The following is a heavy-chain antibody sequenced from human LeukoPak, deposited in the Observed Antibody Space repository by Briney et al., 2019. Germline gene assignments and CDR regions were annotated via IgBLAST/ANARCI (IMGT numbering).Heavy chain of an antibody. CDR2: IYYSGST. J-gene: IGHJ5*02. Sequence: SETLSLTCTVSGGSISSYYWSWIRQPPGKGLEWIGYIYYSGSTNYNPSLKSRVTISVDTSKNQFSLKLSSVTAADTAVYYCARASDIVVVPAAEVWFDPWGQGTLVTVSS. CDR3: ARASDIVVVPAAEVWFDP. V-gene: IGHV4-59*01. D-gene: IGHD2-2*01. CDR1: GGSISSYY.